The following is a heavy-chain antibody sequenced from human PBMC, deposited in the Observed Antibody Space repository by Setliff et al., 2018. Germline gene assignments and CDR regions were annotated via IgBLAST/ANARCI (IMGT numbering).Heavy chain of an antibody. V-gene: IGHV3-21*01. CDR1: GFTFSSYS. CDR2: ISSSSSYI. D-gene: IGHD4-4*01. Sequence: GGSLRLSCAASGFTFSSYSMNWVRQAPGKGLEWVSSISSSSSYIYYADSVKGRFTISRDNAKNSLYLQMSSLRPEDTALYYCARSTETFSGEDFYFFYYMDVWGKGTTVTVSS. J-gene: IGHJ6*03. CDR3: ARSTETFSGEDFYFFYYMDV.